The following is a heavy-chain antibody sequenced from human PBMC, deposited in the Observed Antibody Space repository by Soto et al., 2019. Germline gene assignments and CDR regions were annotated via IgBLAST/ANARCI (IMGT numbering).Heavy chain of an antibody. J-gene: IGHJ6*03. CDR3: ARHGDYVSMDV. Sequence: GGSLRLSCAASGFTLSNYWMSWVRQAPRKGLECVANIKQDGSEKCYVDSVKGRFTISRDNAKNSLYLQMNSLRAEDTAVYYCARHGDYVSMDVWGKGTTVTVSS. D-gene: IGHD4-17*01. CDR2: IKQDGSEK. V-gene: IGHV3-7*01. CDR1: GFTLSNYW.